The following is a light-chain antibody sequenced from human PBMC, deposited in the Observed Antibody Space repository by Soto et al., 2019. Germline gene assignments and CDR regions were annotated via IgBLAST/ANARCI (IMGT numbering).Light chain of an antibody. CDR2: EVS. CDR3: SSYSGTNYHYV. CDR1: SSDVGGYNY. J-gene: IGLJ1*01. Sequence: SALTQPPSAYGSFGQSVTISCTGTSSDVGGYNYVSWYQQHPGKAPKLMIYEVSERPSGVPDRFSGSKSGNTASLTVSGLQADDEADYYCSSYSGTNYHYVFGTGTKVTVL. V-gene: IGLV2-8*01.